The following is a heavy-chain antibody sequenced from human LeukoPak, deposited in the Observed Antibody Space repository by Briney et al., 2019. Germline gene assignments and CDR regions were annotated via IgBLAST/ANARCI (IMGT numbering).Heavy chain of an antibody. J-gene: IGHJ6*02. CDR2: IWYDGSHK. Sequence: GGSLRLSCAASEFTFSNFGMHWVRQAPGKGLEWVAVIWYDGSHKYYADSVKGRFTISRDNSKSALYLQMNNLTADDTAVYYCARDQSGQDYAFYYGMDVWGQGTTVTVSS. CDR1: EFTFSNFG. CDR3: ARDQSGQDYAFYYGMDV. D-gene: IGHD3-3*01. V-gene: IGHV3-33*01.